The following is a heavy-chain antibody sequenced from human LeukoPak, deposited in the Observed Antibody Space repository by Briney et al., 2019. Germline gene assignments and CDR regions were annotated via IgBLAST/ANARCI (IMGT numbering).Heavy chain of an antibody. CDR2: IIPIFGTA. D-gene: IGHD6-19*01. J-gene: IGHJ6*03. CDR1: GGTFSSYA. CDR3: ARGLLVAVANDYMDV. Sequence: ASVKVSCKASGGTFSSYAISWVRQAPGQGLEWMGGIIPIFGTANYAQKFQGRVTITADKSTSTAYMELSSLRSEDTAVYYCARGLLVAVANDYMDVWGKGTTVTVSS. V-gene: IGHV1-69*06.